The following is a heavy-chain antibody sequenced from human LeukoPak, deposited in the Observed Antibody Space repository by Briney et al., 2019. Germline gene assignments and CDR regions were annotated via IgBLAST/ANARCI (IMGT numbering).Heavy chain of an antibody. Sequence: ASVRVSCKASGFTFNTFGISWVRQAPGHGLEWMGWTGPYNGNTKYAQKLQGRVTMSTDTSTNTAFMELNSLTSDDTAVYFCARMWANYYYGMDLWGQGTTVTVSS. CDR2: TGPYNGNT. V-gene: IGHV1-18*01. CDR1: GFTFNTFG. J-gene: IGHJ6*02. CDR3: ARMWANYYYGMDL. D-gene: IGHD1-26*01.